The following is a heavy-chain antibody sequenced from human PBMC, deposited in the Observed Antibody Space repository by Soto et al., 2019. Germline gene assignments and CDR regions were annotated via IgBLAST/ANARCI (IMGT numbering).Heavy chain of an antibody. Sequence: SETLSLTCAVYGGSFSGYYWSWIRQPPGKGLEWIGEINHSGSTNNNPSLKSRVTISVETSKKQFSLKLSSVTAADTAVYYCARGVYYDYVWGSYSYSYYFHXWGQGTLFTFSX. CDR1: GGSFSGYY. D-gene: IGHD3-16*02. CDR2: INHSGST. J-gene: IGHJ4*02. V-gene: IGHV4-34*01. CDR3: ARGVYYDYVWGSYSYSYYFHX.